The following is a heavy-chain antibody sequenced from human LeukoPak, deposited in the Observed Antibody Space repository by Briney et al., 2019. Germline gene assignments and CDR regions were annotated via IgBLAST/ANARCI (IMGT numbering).Heavy chain of an antibody. J-gene: IGHJ4*02. Sequence: SQTLSLTCTVSGASISSGGYYWNWIRQPPGTGLEWIGYIYYSRSTSYSPSLKSRLTISVDTSKNQFSLKLSSVTAADTAVYYCARDGYNSGYFDYWGQGTLVTVSS. CDR1: GASISSGGYY. CDR3: ARDGYNSGYFDY. CDR2: IYYSRST. D-gene: IGHD5-24*01. V-gene: IGHV4-30-4*01.